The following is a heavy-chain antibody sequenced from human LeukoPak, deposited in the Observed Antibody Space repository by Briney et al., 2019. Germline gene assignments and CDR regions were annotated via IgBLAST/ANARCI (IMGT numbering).Heavy chain of an antibody. CDR1: GGSISSSSYY. CDR2: IYYSGST. D-gene: IGHD3-10*01. V-gene: IGHV4-39*07. J-gene: IGHJ4*02. Sequence: SETLSLTCTVSGGSISSSSYYWGWIRQPPGKGLEWIGSIYYSGSTNYNPSLKSRVTISVDTSKNQFSLKLSSVTAADTAVYYCARTLYSRFYYGSGSRAPLFDYWGQGTLVTVSS. CDR3: ARTLYSRFYYGSGSRAPLFDY.